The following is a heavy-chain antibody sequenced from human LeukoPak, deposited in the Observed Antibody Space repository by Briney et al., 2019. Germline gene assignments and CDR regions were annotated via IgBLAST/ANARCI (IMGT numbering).Heavy chain of an antibody. V-gene: IGHV4-39*01. Sequence: PSETLSLTCNVSGGSISSDSYYWAWIRQPPGKGLQWIGSLYYRGSAYYGPSLKGRVTISGDTSKNQFSLRLSSVTAADTAVYYCARGTWSSSIDYWGQGTLVTVSS. D-gene: IGHD6-6*01. CDR1: GGSISSDSYY. CDR2: LYYRGSA. CDR3: ARGTWSSSIDY. J-gene: IGHJ4*02.